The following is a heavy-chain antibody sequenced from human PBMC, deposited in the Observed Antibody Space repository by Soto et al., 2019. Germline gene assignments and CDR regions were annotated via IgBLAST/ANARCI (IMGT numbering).Heavy chain of an antibody. J-gene: IGHJ6*03. Sequence: GGSLRLSCAASGFTFSSYGMHWVRQAPGKGLEWVAVIWYDGSNKYYADSVKGRFTISRDNSKNTLYLQMNSLRAEDTAVYYCARSENMVRGVYYYYYYYMDVWGKGTTVTVSS. D-gene: IGHD3-10*01. V-gene: IGHV3-33*01. CDR3: ARSENMVRGVYYYYYYYMDV. CDR2: IWYDGSNK. CDR1: GFTFSSYG.